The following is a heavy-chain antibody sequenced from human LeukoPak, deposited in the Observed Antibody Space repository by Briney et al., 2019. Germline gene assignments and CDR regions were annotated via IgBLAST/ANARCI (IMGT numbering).Heavy chain of an antibody. CDR3: ARTGGRRTGYYVGVYNWFDP. CDR1: GYTFTGYY. Sequence: ASVKVSCKASGYTFTGYYMHWVRQAPGQGLEWMGRTNPNSGGTNYAQKFQGRVTMTRDTSISTAYMELSRLRSDDTAVYYCARTGGRRTGYYVGVYNWFDPWGQGTLVTVSS. J-gene: IGHJ5*02. CDR2: TNPNSGGT. D-gene: IGHD3-3*01. V-gene: IGHV1-2*06.